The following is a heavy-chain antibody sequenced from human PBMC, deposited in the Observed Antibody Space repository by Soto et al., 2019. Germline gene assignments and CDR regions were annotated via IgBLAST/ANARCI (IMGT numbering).Heavy chain of an antibody. V-gene: IGHV3-53*01. CDR1: GLTISGKKY. CDR3: ATWHEREHAFDV. CDR2: LYDVDGS. J-gene: IGHJ3*01. Sequence: DVQLVESGGGLIQPGESLRLSCAAFGLTISGKKYVAWLRQAPGKGLEWVSALYDVDGSFYADSVTGRFTTSSDSSKTTVYLHMNDLRPDDTAVYYCATWHEREHAFDVWGQGTTVTISS. D-gene: IGHD1-1*01.